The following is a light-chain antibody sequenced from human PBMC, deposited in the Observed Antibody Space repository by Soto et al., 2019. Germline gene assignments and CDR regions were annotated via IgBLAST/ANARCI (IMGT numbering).Light chain of an antibody. V-gene: IGLV2-14*01. CDR1: SSDVGGYNY. CDR2: EVS. CDR3: SSYTSINTVL. Sequence: QSALTQAASVSGSPGQSIAISCTGTSSDVGGYNYVSWYQHHPGKAPKLMIYEVSNRPSGISNRFSGSKSGNTASLTISGLQAEDEADYYCSSYTSINTVLFGGGTKLTVL. J-gene: IGLJ2*01.